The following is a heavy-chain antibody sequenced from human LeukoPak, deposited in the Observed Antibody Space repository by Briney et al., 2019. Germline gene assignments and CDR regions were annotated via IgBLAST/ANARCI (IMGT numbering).Heavy chain of an antibody. CDR1: GFTFSSYA. D-gene: IGHD3-3*01. CDR3: AKTSGYDFWSGYPYQFDY. J-gene: IGHJ4*02. Sequence: GGSLRLSCAASGFTFSSYAMSWVRQAPGKGLEWVSVISGSGGSTNYADSVKGRFTISRDNSKNTLYPQMNSLKAEDTAVYYCAKTSGYDFWSGYPYQFDYWGQGTLVTVSS. V-gene: IGHV3-23*01. CDR2: ISGSGGST.